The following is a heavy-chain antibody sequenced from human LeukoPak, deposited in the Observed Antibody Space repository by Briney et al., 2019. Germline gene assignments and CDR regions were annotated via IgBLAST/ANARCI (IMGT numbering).Heavy chain of an antibody. CDR2: LRSSSSSI. D-gene: IGHD2-2*01. Sequence: AFLRLSCAASGFTFSSYSINWVRPATGQGLDLGSYLRSSSSSIYYAVSVKGRFTISRDNAKNSLYLQMNSLRAEDTAVYYCAKDRHAPGRYCSSTSCFPFDPWGQGTLVTVSS. CDR3: AKDRHAPGRYCSSTSCFPFDP. V-gene: IGHV3-48*01. J-gene: IGHJ5*02. CDR1: GFTFSSYS.